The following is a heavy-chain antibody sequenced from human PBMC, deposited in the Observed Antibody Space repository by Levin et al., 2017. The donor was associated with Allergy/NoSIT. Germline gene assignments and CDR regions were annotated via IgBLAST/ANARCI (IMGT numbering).Heavy chain of an antibody. J-gene: IGHJ4*02. CDR1: GGTFSSYA. CDR2: IIPIFGTA. CDR3: AREGYYYGSGSSIPFDY. Sequence: ASVKVSCKASGGTFSSYAISWVRQAPGQGLEWMGGIIPIFGTANYAQKFQGRVTITADESTSTAYMELSSLRSEDTAVYYCAREGYYYGSGSSIPFDYWGQGTLVTVSS. D-gene: IGHD3-10*01. V-gene: IGHV1-69*13.